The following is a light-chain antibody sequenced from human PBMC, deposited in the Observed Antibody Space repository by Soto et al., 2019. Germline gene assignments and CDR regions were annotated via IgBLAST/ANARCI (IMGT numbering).Light chain of an antibody. CDR3: QQYNNWPRT. CDR1: QNVNSN. V-gene: IGKV3D-15*01. CDR2: GAS. J-gene: IGKJ1*01. Sequence: EIVMTQSPATLSVSPGERVTLSCRASQNVNSNLAWYQQKPGQAPRLLFYGASTRATGIPARFSGSGSGTEFSFTITSLQSEDFAVYYCQQYNNWPRTFGQGTRVEIK.